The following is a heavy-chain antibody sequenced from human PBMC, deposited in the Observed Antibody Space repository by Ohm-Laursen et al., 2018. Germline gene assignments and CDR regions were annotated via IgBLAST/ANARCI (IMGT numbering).Heavy chain of an antibody. V-gene: IGHV3-53*01. CDR2: IDRGGNG. Sequence: GSLRLSCAAFGFTFSSYEMNWARQAPGKGLEWVSEIDRGGNGYYAESVKGRFTISRDNSKNTLYLQMNNLRAEDSAMYYCASYYGGYDPWGQGTLVTVSS. CDR3: ASYYGGYDP. CDR1: GFTFSSYE. J-gene: IGHJ5*02. D-gene: IGHD4-23*01.